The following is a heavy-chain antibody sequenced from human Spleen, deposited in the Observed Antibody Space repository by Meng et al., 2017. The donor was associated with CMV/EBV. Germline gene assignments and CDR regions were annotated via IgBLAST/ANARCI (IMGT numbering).Heavy chain of an antibody. V-gene: IGHV3-66*01. CDR3: AREWAVAYFDY. D-gene: IGHD6-19*01. CDR1: GFTVSSNY. CDR2: IYSGGST. Sequence: EVQLVESGGGLVQPGGSLRLSCGASGFTVSSNYMSWVRQAPGKGLEWVSVIYSGGSTYYADSVKGRFTISRDNSKNTLYLQMNSLRAEDTAVYYCAREWAVAYFDYWGQGTLVTVSS. J-gene: IGHJ4*02.